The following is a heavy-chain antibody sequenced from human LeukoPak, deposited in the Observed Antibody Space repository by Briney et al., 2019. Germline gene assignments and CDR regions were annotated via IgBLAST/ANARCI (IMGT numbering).Heavy chain of an antibody. J-gene: IGHJ4*02. CDR1: GYTFTGYF. CDR2: IYPNSGGT. V-gene: IGHV1-2*02. CDR3: ARFSGGSNFDY. D-gene: IGHD1-26*01. Sequence: GASVKVSCRTSGYTFTGYFMHWVRQAPGQGLEWMGWIYPNSGGTKYVQKFQGRVTMTRDTSISTIYMELSSLRSDDTAVYYCARFSGGSNFDYWGQGTLVTVS.